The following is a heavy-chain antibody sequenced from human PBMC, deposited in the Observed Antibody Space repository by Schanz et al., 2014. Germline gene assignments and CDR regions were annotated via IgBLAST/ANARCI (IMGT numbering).Heavy chain of an antibody. Sequence: QVQLVESGGCLVKPGGSLRLSCAASGFIFNDYYMNWIRQAPGKGLEWLSYISRDGTTSYYADSVKGRFTISRDNAKNSLYLEMTSLRAEDTAIYYCAKGRTVWSGSDRKYYFDYWGQGTLVTVS. CDR2: ISRDGTTS. CDR3: AKGRTVWSGSDRKYYFDY. CDR1: GFIFNDYY. D-gene: IGHD1-26*01. V-gene: IGHV3-11*01. J-gene: IGHJ4*02.